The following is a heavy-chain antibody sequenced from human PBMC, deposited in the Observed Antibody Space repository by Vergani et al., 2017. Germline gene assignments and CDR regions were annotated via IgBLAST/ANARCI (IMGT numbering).Heavy chain of an antibody. V-gene: IGHV3-23*01. CDR3: AKADPRNSGYDYLYYYHAKDV. J-gene: IGHJ6*04. CDR2: ISGSGGST. D-gene: IGHD5-12*01. Sequence: EVQLLESGGDLVQPGGSLSLSCAASGFTFNHYAMNWVRQAPGKGLEWVSGISGSGGSTYYAGSVKGRFTISRDSSKNTLSLQMNSLSAGDTAVYYCAKADPRNSGYDYLYYYHAKDVWGEGATVTVVS. CDR1: GFTFNHYA.